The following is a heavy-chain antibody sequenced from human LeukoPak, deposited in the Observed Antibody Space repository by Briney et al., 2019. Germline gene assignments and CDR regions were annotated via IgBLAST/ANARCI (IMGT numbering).Heavy chain of an antibody. V-gene: IGHV4-30-4*01. D-gene: IGHD6-13*01. Sequence: SETLSLTCTVSGGSISSGDYYWSWIRQPPGKGLEWIGYIYYSGSTYYNPSLKSRVTISVDTSKNQFSLKLSSVTAADTAVNYCARDLGIAATTDYWGQGTLVTVSS. J-gene: IGHJ4*02. CDR3: ARDLGIAATTDY. CDR1: GGSISSGDYY. CDR2: IYYSGST.